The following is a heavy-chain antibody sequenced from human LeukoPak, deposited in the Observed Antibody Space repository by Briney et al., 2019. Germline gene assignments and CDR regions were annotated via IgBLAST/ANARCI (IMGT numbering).Heavy chain of an antibody. CDR1: GFTFSSSW. Sequence: GGSLRLSCAASGFTFSSSWMSWVRQAPGKGLEWVANIKQDGSEKYYVDSVKGRFTISRDNAKNSLYLQMNSLRAEDTAVYYCARTSRAGTDYWGQGTLVTVSS. J-gene: IGHJ4*02. CDR3: ARTSRAGTDY. D-gene: IGHD6-13*01. V-gene: IGHV3-7*01. CDR2: IKQDGSEK.